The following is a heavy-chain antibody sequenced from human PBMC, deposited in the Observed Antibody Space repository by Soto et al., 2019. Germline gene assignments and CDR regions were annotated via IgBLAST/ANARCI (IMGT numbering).Heavy chain of an antibody. J-gene: IGHJ1*01. V-gene: IGHV1-18*01. D-gene: IGHD3-22*01. CDR3: ARGRGDYDSSGYQH. Sequence: GASVKVSCKASGYTFTSYGISWVRQAPGQGLEWMGWISAYNGNTNYAQKLQGRVTMTTDTSTSTAYMELRSLRSGDTAVYYCARGRGDYDSSGYQHWGQGTLVTVSS. CDR1: GYTFTSYG. CDR2: ISAYNGNT.